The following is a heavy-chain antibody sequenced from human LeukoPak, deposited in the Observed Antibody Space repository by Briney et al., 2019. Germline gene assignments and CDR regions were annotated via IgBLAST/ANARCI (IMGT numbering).Heavy chain of an antibody. D-gene: IGHD3-22*01. J-gene: IGHJ3*02. Sequence: SETLSLTCTVSGGSISGYYWSWIRQPPGKGLEWIGYIYYSGSTKYNPSLKSRVTMSVDTSRNQFSLKLSSVTAADTAAYYCASGGLENGYHSNDGFDIWGQGTMVTVSS. V-gene: IGHV4-59*01. CDR1: GGSISGYY. CDR2: IYYSGST. CDR3: ASGGLENGYHSNDGFDI.